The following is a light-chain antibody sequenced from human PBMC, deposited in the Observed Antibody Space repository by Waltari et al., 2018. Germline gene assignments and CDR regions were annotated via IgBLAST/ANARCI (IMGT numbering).Light chain of an antibody. Sequence: DFHLTQSPSFLSASVGDCVTITCRASQSISNYLAWYQQRPGGAPKLLIYDASTLEGGVPSRFSGSGSGTEFTLTISSLQPEDFASYYCQQLYTFPRSFGGGTRLQIK. CDR2: DAS. CDR1: QSISNY. V-gene: IGKV1-9*01. J-gene: IGKJ4*01. CDR3: QQLYTFPRS.